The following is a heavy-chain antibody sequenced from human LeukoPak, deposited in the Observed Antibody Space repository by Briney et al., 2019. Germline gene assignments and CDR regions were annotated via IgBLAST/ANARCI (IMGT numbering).Heavy chain of an antibody. CDR1: GYNFTIHY. CDR3: ARVDAASGSHFWDY. J-gene: IGHJ4*02. Sequence: ASVKVSCKASGYNFTIHYVQWVRQALGQGLEWMGIVNPSDGYTIYAQNFRGRVTMTRDTSTTTVYMELSSLRSEDTAIYYCARVDAASGSHFWDYWGQGTLVTVSP. D-gene: IGHD3-3*02. CDR2: VNPSDGYT. V-gene: IGHV1-46*01.